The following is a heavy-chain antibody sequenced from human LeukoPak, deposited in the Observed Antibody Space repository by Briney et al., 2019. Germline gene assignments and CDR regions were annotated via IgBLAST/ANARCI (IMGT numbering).Heavy chain of an antibody. CDR1: GFTFSSYW. CDR3: AKDQSNRFCSGGSCSITHDY. CDR2: INTDGSGT. V-gene: IGHV3-74*01. J-gene: IGHJ4*02. Sequence: GGSLRLSCAASGFTFSSYWMHWVRQAPGKGLVWVSRINTDGSGTSYADSVKGRFTISRDNAKNTLYLQMNSLRADDAAVYYCAKDQSNRFCSGGSCSITHDYWGQGTLVTVSS. D-gene: IGHD2-15*01.